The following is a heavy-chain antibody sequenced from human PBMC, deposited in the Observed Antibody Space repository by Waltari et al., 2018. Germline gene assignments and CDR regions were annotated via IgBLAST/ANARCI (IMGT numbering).Heavy chain of an antibody. Sequence: QVQLVQSGAEVKKPRASVNVSCKASGYTFTSYGLSWVRKAPGQGLEWMGWISVYNGNTNYAQKLQGRVTKTTDTSTSTAYMELRSLRSDDTAVYYCARDGRYSSGWFDAFDIWGQGTMVTVSS. J-gene: IGHJ3*02. CDR3: ARDGRYSSGWFDAFDI. CDR2: ISVYNGNT. V-gene: IGHV1-18*01. CDR1: GYTFTSYG. D-gene: IGHD6-19*01.